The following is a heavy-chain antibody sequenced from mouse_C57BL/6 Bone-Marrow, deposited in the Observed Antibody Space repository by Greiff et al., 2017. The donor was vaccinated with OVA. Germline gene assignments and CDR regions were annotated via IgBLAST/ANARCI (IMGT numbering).Heavy chain of an antibody. J-gene: IGHJ2*01. V-gene: IGHV1-64*01. CDR3: ARGGMVTRVFDY. CDR1: GYTFTSYW. Sequence: QVQLQQSGAELVKPGASVKLSCKASGYTFTSYWMHWVKQRPGQGLEWIGMIHPNSGSTNYNEKFKSKATLTVDKSSSTAYMQLSSLTSEDSAVYYCARGGMVTRVFDYWGQGTTLTVSS. CDR2: IHPNSGST. D-gene: IGHD2-3*01.